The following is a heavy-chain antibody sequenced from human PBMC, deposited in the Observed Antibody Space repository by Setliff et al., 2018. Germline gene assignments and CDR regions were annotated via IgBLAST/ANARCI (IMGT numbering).Heavy chain of an antibody. V-gene: IGHV4-59*01. Sequence: PSETLSLTCSVSGGSISSYSWGWIRQPPGKGLEWIGFFYYNGATNYNPSLKSRVTISVDTSKNQFSLNLNSVTPADTAVYFCARMTLWDNSAYYPDFWGRGTLVTVSS. D-gene: IGHD3-22*01. CDR2: FYYNGAT. CDR3: ARMTLWDNSAYYPDF. J-gene: IGHJ4*02. CDR1: GGSISSYS.